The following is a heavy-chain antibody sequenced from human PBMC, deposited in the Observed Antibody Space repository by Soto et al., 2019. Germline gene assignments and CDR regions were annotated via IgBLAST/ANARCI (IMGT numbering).Heavy chain of an antibody. CDR2: INPNRGGT. V-gene: IGHV1-2*04. J-gene: IGHJ3*02. CDR3: AREVRITGTSEVDAFDI. D-gene: IGHD1-7*01. Sequence: QVQLVQSGAEVKKPGASVRVSCKASGYTFTGYYMPWVRQSPGQGRQRMGGINPNRGGTNYAQKFQGWVTMTRDTCISTAYMELSRLRSDDTAVYYCAREVRITGTSEVDAFDIWGQGTMVTVSS. CDR1: GYTFTGYY.